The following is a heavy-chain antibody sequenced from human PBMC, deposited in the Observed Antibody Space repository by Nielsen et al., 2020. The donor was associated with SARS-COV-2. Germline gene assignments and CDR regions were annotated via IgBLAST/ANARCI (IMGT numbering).Heavy chain of an antibody. CDR2: IKDKTDGGTT. CDR1: GFSFHNAW. D-gene: IGHD3-16*01. CDR3: TTDPVKLGIAC. V-gene: IGHV3-15*01. J-gene: IGHJ4*02. Sequence: GGSLRLSCAASGFSFHNAWMNWVRQAPGKGLEWIGLIKDKTDGGTTDYASPVKGRFTISRDDSKNMLYLQMNSLKTEDTAMYYCTTDPVKLGIACWGQGTLVTVSS.